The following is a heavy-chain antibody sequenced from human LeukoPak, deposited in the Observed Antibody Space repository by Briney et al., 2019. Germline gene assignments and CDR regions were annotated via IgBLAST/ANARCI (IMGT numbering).Heavy chain of an antibody. CDR2: INSDGSST. CDR1: GFTFSSSW. D-gene: IGHD4-17*01. V-gene: IGHV3-74*01. CDR3: ARDQADGDYYFDY. J-gene: IGHJ4*02. Sequence: GGSLRLSCAASGFTFSSSWMHWVRQAPGKGLVWVSRINSDGSSTSYADSVKGRFTISRDNAKNTLYLQMNSLRAEDTAVYYCARDQADGDYYFDYWGQGTLVTVSS.